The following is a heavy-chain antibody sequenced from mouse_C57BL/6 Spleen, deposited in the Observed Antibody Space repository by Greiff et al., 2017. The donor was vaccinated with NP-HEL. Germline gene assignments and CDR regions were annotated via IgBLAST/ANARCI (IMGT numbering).Heavy chain of an antibody. CDR1: GYTFTSYW. CDR2: IHPNSGST. V-gene: IGHV1-64*01. J-gene: IGHJ4*01. Sequence: VQLQQSGAELVKPGASVKLSCKASGYTFTSYWMHWVKQRPGQGLEWIGMIHPNSGSTNYNEKFKSKATLTVDKSSSTAYMQLSSLTSEDSAVYYCARIYYGSSYAYYAMDYWGQGTSVTVSS. D-gene: IGHD1-1*01. CDR3: ARIYYGSSYAYYAMDY.